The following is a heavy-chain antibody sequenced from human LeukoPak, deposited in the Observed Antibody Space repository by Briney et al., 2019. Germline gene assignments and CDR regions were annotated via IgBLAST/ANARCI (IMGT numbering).Heavy chain of an antibody. V-gene: IGHV3-21*01. Sequence: KPGGSLRLSCAASGFTFSSYSRNWVRQAPGKGLEWVSSISSSSSYIYYADSVKGRFTISRDTAKNSLYLQMNSLKAEDTAVYYCARDRGDYDFWSGSTGFDYWGQGTLVTVSS. CDR2: ISSSSSYI. CDR1: GFTFSSYS. J-gene: IGHJ4*02. D-gene: IGHD3-3*01. CDR3: ARDRGDYDFWSGSTGFDY.